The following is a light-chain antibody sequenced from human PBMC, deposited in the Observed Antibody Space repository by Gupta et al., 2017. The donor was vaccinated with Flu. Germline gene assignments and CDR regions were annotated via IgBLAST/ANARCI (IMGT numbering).Light chain of an antibody. CDR1: QGINHF. V-gene: IGKV1-27*01. CDR2: AAS. J-gene: IGKJ4*01. Sequence: DIQMTQSPSSLSASVGDRVTITCRASQGINHFLAWYQQRPGKVPKVLIHAASTLQSGVPSRFRGSGSGTDFTLTISSLQPEDVATYYCQKYNSAPLTFGGETKVEIK. CDR3: QKYNSAPLT.